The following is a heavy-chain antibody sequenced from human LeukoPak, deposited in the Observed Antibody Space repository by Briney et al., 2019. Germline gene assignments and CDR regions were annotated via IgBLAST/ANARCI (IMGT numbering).Heavy chain of an antibody. J-gene: IGHJ4*02. D-gene: IGHD3-10*01. V-gene: IGHV1-2*02. CDR1: GYTFTGYY. CDR3: ARVGMFGSGSYLVY. Sequence: ASVKVSSKASGYTFTGYYIHWVRQAPGQGLEWMGWINPNSGATNYAQKFQARVTMTRDTSITTGYMELTRLTSDDTAMYYCARVGMFGSGSYLVYWGQGTLVTVSS. CDR2: INPNSGAT.